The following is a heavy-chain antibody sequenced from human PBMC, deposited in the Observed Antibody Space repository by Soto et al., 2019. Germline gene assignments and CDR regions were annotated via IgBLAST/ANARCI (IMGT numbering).Heavy chain of an antibody. V-gene: IGHV3-33*01. D-gene: IGHD6-6*01. CDR2: IWYDGSNK. CDR3: ARISSSSHGIFDY. CDR1: GFTFSSYG. Sequence: GESLKISCAASGFTFSSYGMHWVRQAPGKGLEWVAVIWYDGSNKYYADSVKGRFTISRDNSKNTLYLQMNSLRAEDTAVYYCARISSSSHGIFDYWGQGTLVTVSS. J-gene: IGHJ4*02.